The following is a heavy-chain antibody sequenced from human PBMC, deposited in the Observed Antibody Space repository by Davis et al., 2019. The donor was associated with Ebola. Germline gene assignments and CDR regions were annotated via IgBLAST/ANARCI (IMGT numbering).Heavy chain of an antibody. V-gene: IGHV1-69*10. CDR2: IIPIFGIA. CDR3: ARDRLISVVTNYYYYGMDV. D-gene: IGHD2-21*02. CDR1: GGTFSSYA. Sequence: SVKVSCKASGGTFSSYAISWVRQAPGQGLEWMGGIIPIFGIANYAQKFQGRVTITADKSTSTAYMELSSLRSDDTAVYYCARDRLISVVTNYYYYGMDVWGQGTTVTVSS. J-gene: IGHJ6*02.